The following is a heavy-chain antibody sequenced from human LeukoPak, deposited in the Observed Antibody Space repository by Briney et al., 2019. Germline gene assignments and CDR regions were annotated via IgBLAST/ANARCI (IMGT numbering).Heavy chain of an antibody. CDR1: GYTFTNYG. Sequence: GASVKVSCKTSGYTFTNYGISWVRQAPGLGLEWMGWISAYNGNTNYAQKVQGRVTMTTDTSTSTAYMELRSLRFDDTAVYYCAKDLSGVGYYYDSSGSDYFDYWGQGTLVTVSS. CDR3: AKDLSGVGYYYDSSGSDYFDY. J-gene: IGHJ4*02. CDR2: ISAYNGNT. V-gene: IGHV1-18*01. D-gene: IGHD3-22*01.